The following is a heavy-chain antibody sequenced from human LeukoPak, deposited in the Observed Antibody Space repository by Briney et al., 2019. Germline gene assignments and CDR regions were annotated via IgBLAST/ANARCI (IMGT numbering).Heavy chain of an antibody. CDR1: GGTFSSYA. Sequence: SVKVSCKASGGTFSSYAISWVRQAPGQGLEWMGGITPIFGTANYAQKFQGRVTITADESTSTAYMELSSLRSEDTAVYYCARDQGYDSSDGFDYWGQGTLVTVSS. CDR2: ITPIFGTA. CDR3: ARDQGYDSSDGFDY. J-gene: IGHJ4*02. V-gene: IGHV1-69*01. D-gene: IGHD3-22*01.